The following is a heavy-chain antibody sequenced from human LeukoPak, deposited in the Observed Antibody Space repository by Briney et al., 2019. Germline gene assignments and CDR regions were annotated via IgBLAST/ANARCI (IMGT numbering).Heavy chain of an antibody. Sequence: ASVKVSCKASGYTFTGYYMHWVRQAPGQGLEWMGWINPNSGGTNYAQKFQGRVTITRDTSISTAYMELSRLRSDDTAVYYCARGDDYHYYYYYMDVWGKGTTVTVSS. CDR3: ARGDDYHYYYYYMDV. CDR2: INPNSGGT. D-gene: IGHD4-11*01. J-gene: IGHJ6*03. CDR1: GYTFTGYY. V-gene: IGHV1-2*02.